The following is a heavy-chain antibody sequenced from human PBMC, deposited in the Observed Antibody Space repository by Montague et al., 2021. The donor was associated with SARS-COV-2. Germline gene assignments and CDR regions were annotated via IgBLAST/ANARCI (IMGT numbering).Heavy chain of an antibody. CDR3: AKGDTAMAPYNWFDP. CDR1: GFTFSIYA. J-gene: IGHJ5*02. Sequence: SLRLSCAASGFTFSIYAMTWVRQAPGKGLEWLSAIGSTGGSTYYADSVKGRFTISRDNSKNTLYLQMNSLRAEDTAVYHCAKGDTAMAPYNWFDPWGQGTLVTVSS. CDR2: IGSTGGST. V-gene: IGHV3-23*01. D-gene: IGHD5-18*01.